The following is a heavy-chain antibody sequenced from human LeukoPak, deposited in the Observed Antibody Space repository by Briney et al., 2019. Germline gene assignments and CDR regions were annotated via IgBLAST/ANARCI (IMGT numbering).Heavy chain of an antibody. D-gene: IGHD3-9*01. CDR3: AKDRERYFDSGMDV. CDR1: GFTFSSYA. CDR2: ISGSGGST. J-gene: IGHJ6*02. V-gene: IGHV3-23*01. Sequence: GGSLRLSCAASGFTFSSYAMSWVRQAPGKGLEWVSAISGSGGSTYYADSVKGRFTISRDNSKNTLYLQMNSLRAEDTALYYCAKDRERYFDSGMDVWGQGTTVTVSS.